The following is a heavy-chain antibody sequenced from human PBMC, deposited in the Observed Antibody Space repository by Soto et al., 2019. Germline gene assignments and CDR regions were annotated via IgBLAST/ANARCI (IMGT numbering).Heavy chain of an antibody. Sequence: GGSLRLSCAASGFTSDDYAMHWVRQAPGKGLEWVSGISWNSGSIGYADSVKGRFTISRDNAKNSLYLQMNSLRAEDTALYYCAKDQETSGSRNYYYGMDVWGQGTTVTVYS. CDR3: AKDQETSGSRNYYYGMDV. CDR2: ISWNSGSI. V-gene: IGHV3-9*02. D-gene: IGHD1-26*01. J-gene: IGHJ6*02. CDR1: GFTSDDYA.